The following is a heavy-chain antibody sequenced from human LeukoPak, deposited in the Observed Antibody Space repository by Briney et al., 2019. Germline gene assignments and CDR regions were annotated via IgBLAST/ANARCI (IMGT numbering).Heavy chain of an antibody. CDR1: GGSISSSSYY. V-gene: IGHV4-39*01. J-gene: IGHJ6*03. CDR2: IYYSGST. CDR3: ARHGLSVPHYYYYYYMDV. Sequence: SETLSLTCTVSGGSISSSSYYWGWIRQPPGKGLEWIGSIYYSGSTYYNPSLKSLVTISVDTSKNQFSLKLSSVTAAETAVYYCARHGLSVPHYYYYYYMDVWGKGTTVTVSS. D-gene: IGHD2-2*01.